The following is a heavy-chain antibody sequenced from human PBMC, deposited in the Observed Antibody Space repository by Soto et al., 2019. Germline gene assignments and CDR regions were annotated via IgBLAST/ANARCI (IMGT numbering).Heavy chain of an antibody. Sequence: QVQLQESGPGLVKPSETLSLTCTVSGGSISSYYWSWIRQPPGKGLEWIGYIYYSGSTNYNPSLKSRVTISVDTSKNQFSLKLSSVTAADTAVYYWSRCGYSYGNLLPTRYYYGMDVWGQGTTVTVSS. CDR1: GGSISSYY. D-gene: IGHD5-18*01. V-gene: IGHV4-59*01. J-gene: IGHJ6*02. CDR2: IYYSGST. CDR3: SRCGYSYGNLLPTRYYYGMDV.